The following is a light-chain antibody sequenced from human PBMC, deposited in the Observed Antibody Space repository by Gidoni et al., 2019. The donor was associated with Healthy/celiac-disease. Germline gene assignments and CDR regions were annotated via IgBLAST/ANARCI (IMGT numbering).Light chain of an antibody. J-gene: IGKJ4*01. CDR2: DAS. CDR3: QQYNSYSPLT. CDR1: QSISSW. V-gene: IGKV1-5*01. Sequence: DIQMTQSPSTLSASVGDRVTITCRASQSISSWLAWYHQKPGKAHKLLIYDASSLESGVPSRFSGSGSVTEFTLTISSLQPDDFATYYCQQYNSYSPLTFGGGTKVEIK.